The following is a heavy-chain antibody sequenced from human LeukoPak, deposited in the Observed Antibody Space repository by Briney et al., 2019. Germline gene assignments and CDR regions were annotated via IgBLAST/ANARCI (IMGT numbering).Heavy chain of an antibody. V-gene: IGHV3-11*01. D-gene: IGHD2/OR15-2a*01. CDR2: ISSSGSTI. Sequence: GGSLRLSCAASGFTFSDYYMSWIRQAPGKGLEWVSYISSSGSTIYYADSVKGRFTISRDNAKNSLYLQMNSLRAEDTAVYYCARFLPLRARGYYYYGMDVWGQGTTVTVSS. J-gene: IGHJ6*02. CDR1: GFTFSDYY. CDR3: ARFLPLRARGYYYYGMDV.